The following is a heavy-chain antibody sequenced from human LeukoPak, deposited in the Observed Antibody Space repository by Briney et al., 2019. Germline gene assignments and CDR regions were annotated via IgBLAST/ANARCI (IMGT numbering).Heavy chain of an antibody. CDR2: IWNDGSNK. J-gene: IGHJ5*02. D-gene: IGHD3-3*01. CDR3: ARGGQGYDLNWFDP. CDR1: GFTFSSSD. Sequence: GGSLRLSCAASGFTFSSSDMHWVRQAPGKGLEWVAVIWNDGSNKYYADSVKGRFTISRDNSKNTLYLQMNSLRAEDTAVYYCARGGQGYDLNWFDPWGQGTLVTVSS. V-gene: IGHV3-33*01.